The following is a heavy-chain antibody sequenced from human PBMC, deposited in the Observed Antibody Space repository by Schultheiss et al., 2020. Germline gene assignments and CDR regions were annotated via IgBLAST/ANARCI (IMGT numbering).Heavy chain of an antibody. D-gene: IGHD1-1*01. CDR1: GGTFSSYT. Sequence: ASVKVSCKASGGTFSSYTISWVRQAPGQGLEWMGWINPNSGGTNYAQKFQGRVTMTRDTSISTAYMELSRLRSDDTAVYYCARAGPSPNDPLRQWAFDIWGQGTMVT. CDR2: INPNSGGT. V-gene: IGHV1-2*02. CDR3: ARAGPSPNDPLRQWAFDI. J-gene: IGHJ3*02.